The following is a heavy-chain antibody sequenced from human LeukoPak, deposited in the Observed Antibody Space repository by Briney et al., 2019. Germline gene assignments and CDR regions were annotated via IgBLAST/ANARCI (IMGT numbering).Heavy chain of an antibody. CDR3: ARDRGSGSSDFYF. D-gene: IGHD3-10*01. J-gene: IGHJ4*02. Sequence: SETLSLTCTVSGGSISSYYWSWIRQPPGKGLEWIGYIYYSGSTNYNPSLKSRVTISVDTSKNQFSLKLSSVTAADTAVYYCARDRGSGSSDFYFWGPGILVTVSS. V-gene: IGHV4-59*12. CDR1: GGSISSYY. CDR2: IYYSGST.